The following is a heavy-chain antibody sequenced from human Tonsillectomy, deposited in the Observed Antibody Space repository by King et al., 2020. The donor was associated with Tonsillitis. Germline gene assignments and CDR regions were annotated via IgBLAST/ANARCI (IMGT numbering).Heavy chain of an antibody. Sequence: VQLVESGGGVVQPGRSLRLSCAASGFTFSSYGMHWVRQAPGKGLEWVAVISYDGSNKYYADSVKGRFTISRDNSKNTLYLQMNSLRAEDTAVYCCAKPPQAYGDYNCGWFDPWGQGTLVTVSS. J-gene: IGHJ5*02. CDR1: GFTFSSYG. V-gene: IGHV3-30*18. CDR3: AKPPQAYGDYNCGWFDP. D-gene: IGHD4-17*01. CDR2: ISYDGSNK.